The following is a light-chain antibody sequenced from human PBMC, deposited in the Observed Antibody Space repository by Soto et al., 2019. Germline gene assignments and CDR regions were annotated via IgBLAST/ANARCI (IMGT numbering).Light chain of an antibody. J-gene: IGKJ1*01. CDR1: QSVSSSY. V-gene: IGKV3-20*01. CDR2: GAS. CDR3: QQYVSLPWT. Sequence: EIVLTQSPGTLSLSPGERATLSCRASQSVSSSYLAWYQHKPGQAPRLLLYGASSRATGIPDRFSGSGSGTDFTLTISRLETEDFAVYYCQQYVSLPWTVGQGTKVEIK.